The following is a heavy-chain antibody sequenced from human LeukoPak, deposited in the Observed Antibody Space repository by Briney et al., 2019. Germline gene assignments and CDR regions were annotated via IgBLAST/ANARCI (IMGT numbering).Heavy chain of an antibody. Sequence: GGSLRLSCAASGFTFSSYWMTWIRQAPGKGLEWVANIKQDGSDKYYVDSVKGRFTISRDNTKNSLYLQMNSLRAEDTAVYYCARVPEYYDFWSGYYISDAFDIWGQGTMVTVSS. V-gene: IGHV3-7*01. CDR3: ARVPEYYDFWSGYYISDAFDI. CDR1: GFTFSSYW. CDR2: IKQDGSDK. D-gene: IGHD3-3*01. J-gene: IGHJ3*02.